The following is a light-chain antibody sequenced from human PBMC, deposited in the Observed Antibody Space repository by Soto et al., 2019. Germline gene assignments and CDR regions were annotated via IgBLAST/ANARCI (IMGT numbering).Light chain of an antibody. J-gene: IGKJ5*01. Sequence: EIVLAQSPGTLSLSPGGRATLSCRSSQSVSSYLAWYQQKPGQAPRLLIYDASNRATGIPARFSGSGSGTDFTLTISSLEPEDFAVYYCQQRSNWPITFGQGTRLEI. CDR1: QSVSSY. CDR2: DAS. CDR3: QQRSNWPIT. V-gene: IGKV3-11*01.